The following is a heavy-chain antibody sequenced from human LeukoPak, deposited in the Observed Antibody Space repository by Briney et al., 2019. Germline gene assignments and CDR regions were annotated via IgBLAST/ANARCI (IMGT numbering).Heavy chain of an antibody. CDR2: IKQDGSAK. D-gene: IGHD3-10*01. Sequence: RAGGSLRLSCAASGFTFSSYWMSWVRQAPGKGLEWVANIKQDGSAKNYGDSVKGRFTISRDNAKNSLYLQMNSLRVEDTAVYYCAREYFSGSYYNGDYLDYWGQGTLVTVSS. V-gene: IGHV3-7*01. J-gene: IGHJ4*02. CDR1: GFTFSSYW. CDR3: AREYFSGSYYNGDYLDY.